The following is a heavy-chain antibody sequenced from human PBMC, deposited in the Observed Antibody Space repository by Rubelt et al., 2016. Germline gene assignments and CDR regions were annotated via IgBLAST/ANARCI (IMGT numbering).Heavy chain of an antibody. D-gene: IGHD5-18*01. V-gene: IGHV1-24*01. CDR2: FDPEDGET. CDR3: ATGHSYVPYFDY. J-gene: IGHJ4*02. Sequence: QVQLVQSGAEVKKPGASVKVSCKVSGYTLTELSMHWVRQAPGKGLEWMGGFDPEDGETIYAQKCPGRVTMTEDTSTDTAYMELSSLRSEDTAVYYCATGHSYVPYFDYWGQGTLVTVSS. CDR1: GYTLTELS.